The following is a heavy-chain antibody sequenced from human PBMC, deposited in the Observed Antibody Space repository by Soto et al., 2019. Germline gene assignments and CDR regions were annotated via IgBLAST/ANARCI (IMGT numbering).Heavy chain of an antibody. CDR2: IYTSGST. V-gene: IGHV4-4*07. CDR1: GGSISSYY. J-gene: IGHJ6*02. CDR3: AGIGARIYYGMDV. D-gene: IGHD6-13*01. Sequence: NPSETLSLTCTVPGGSISSYYCNWIRQPAGKGLEWIGRIYTSGSTNYNPSLKSRVTMSVDTSKNQFSLNLSPVTAADTAVYYCAGIGARIYYGMDVWGQGTTVTVSS.